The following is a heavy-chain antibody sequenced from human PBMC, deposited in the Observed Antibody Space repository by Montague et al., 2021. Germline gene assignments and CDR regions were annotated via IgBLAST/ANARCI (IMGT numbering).Heavy chain of an antibody. CDR3: ARVRERRYYYYGMDV. J-gene: IGHJ6*02. CDR1: GFTFSGYA. CDR2: ISGNSGSI. Sequence: SLRLSCAASGFTFSGYAMHWVRQAPGKGLEWVSAISGNSGSICYADSVKGRFTISRDNAKNSLYLQMNSLRAEDRALYYCARVRERRYYYYGMDVWGQGTTVTVSS. D-gene: IGHD1-1*01. V-gene: IGHV3-9*01.